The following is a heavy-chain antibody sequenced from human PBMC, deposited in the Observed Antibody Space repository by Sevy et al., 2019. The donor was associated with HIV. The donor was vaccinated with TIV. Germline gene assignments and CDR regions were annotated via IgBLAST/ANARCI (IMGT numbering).Heavy chain of an antibody. CDR2: ISCDGKNI. CDR1: GFTFSRYG. J-gene: IGHJ4*02. CDR3: ARGHSEAAVFDY. V-gene: IGHV3-30*03. D-gene: IGHD6-13*01. Sequence: GGSLRLSCAASGFTFSRYGVHWVRQAPGKGLEWMAVISCDGKNIHYGNSAKGRFTISRDNSKNTLSLQMNSLRLDDTAVYYCARGHSEAAVFDYWGQGTLVTVSS.